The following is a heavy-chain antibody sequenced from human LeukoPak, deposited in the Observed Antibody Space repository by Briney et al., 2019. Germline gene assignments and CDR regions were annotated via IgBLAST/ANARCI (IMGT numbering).Heavy chain of an antibody. D-gene: IGHD2-21*02. Sequence: GRSLRLSCAASGFTFDDYAMHWVRKAPGKGLEWVSGINWNSGSIGYADSVTGRFTISRYNGKNPLYLQMKSPGAKDTALCYCAQVGGNSVLTYWGEATLVTVSS. V-gene: IGHV3-9*01. CDR3: AQVGGNSVLTY. CDR2: INWNSGSI. J-gene: IGHJ4*02. CDR1: GFTFDDYA.